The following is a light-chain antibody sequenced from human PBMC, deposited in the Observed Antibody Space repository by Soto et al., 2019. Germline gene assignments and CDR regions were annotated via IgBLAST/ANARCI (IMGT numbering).Light chain of an antibody. J-gene: IGLJ3*02. CDR2: GNS. V-gene: IGLV1-40*01. CDR1: SSNIGAGYD. CDR3: RSYDSSLSGAV. Sequence: QSVLTQPPSVSGAPGQRVTIPCTGSSSNIGAGYDVHWYQQLPGTAPKLLIYGNSNRPSGVPDRFSGSKSGTSASLAITGLQAEDEADYYCRSYDSSLSGAVFGGGTKLTVL.